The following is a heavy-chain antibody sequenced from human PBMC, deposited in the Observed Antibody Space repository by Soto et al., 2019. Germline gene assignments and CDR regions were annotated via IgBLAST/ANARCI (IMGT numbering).Heavy chain of an antibody. J-gene: IGHJ4*02. CDR3: EVTTGY. V-gene: IGHV1-8*01. CDR1: GYTFTDYD. D-gene: IGHD2-21*02. Sequence: QVQVVQSRAEVKKPGASVKVSCKTSGYTFTDYDINWVRQAPGQGLEYMGWVSPENSNAGYAQQFRGRVSMTTNTIISTACLELTDLRYEDTAVYYCEVTTGYWGQGTMVTVSS. CDR2: VSPENSNA.